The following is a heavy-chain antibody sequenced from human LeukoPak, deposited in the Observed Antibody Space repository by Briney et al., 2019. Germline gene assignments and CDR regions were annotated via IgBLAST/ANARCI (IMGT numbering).Heavy chain of an antibody. J-gene: IGHJ4*02. Sequence: GGSLRLSCAASGFTFTIHAVHWVRQAPGKGLEWVAVTDGTNKIYSDSVRGRFTISGDTSKNTIYLQMNSLRPGDTAMYYCAKDLIAGPPDYFDYWGQGTLVSVSS. CDR2: TDGTNK. D-gene: IGHD2-21*01. CDR3: AKDLIAGPPDYFDY. CDR1: GFTFTIHA. V-gene: IGHV3-30-3*01.